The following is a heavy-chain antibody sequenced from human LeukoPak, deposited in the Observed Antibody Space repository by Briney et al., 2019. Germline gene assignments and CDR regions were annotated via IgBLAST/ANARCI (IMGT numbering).Heavy chain of an antibody. J-gene: IGHJ4*02. CDR1: GFTFSSYA. D-gene: IGHD3-3*01. Sequence: PGRSLRLSCAASGFTFSSYAMSWVRQAPGKGLEWVSAISGSGGSTYYADSVKGRFTISRDNSKNTLYLQMNSLRAEDTAVYYCAKLGLYDFWSGYTDWGQGTLVTVSS. CDR3: AKLGLYDFWSGYTD. CDR2: ISGSGGST. V-gene: IGHV3-23*01.